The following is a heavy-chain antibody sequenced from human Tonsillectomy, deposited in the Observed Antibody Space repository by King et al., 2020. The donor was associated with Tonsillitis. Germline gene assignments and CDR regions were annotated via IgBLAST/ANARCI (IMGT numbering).Heavy chain of an antibody. CDR3: ARTSGWSFDY. Sequence: QLQESGPGLVKPSETLSLTCTVSGGSISSYSWSWIRQPPGKGLEWIGYIYYTGSPNHNPSLTSRVTISVDTSKNQFSLKLSSVTAADTAVYYCARTSGWSFDYWGQGTLVTVSS. CDR1: GGSISSYS. D-gene: IGHD6-19*01. J-gene: IGHJ4*02. CDR2: IYYTGSP. V-gene: IGHV4-59*01.